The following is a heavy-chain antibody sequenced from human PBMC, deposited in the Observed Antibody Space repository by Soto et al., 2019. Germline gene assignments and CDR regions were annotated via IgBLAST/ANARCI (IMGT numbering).Heavy chain of an antibody. CDR1: GFTFSSYG. Sequence: GGSLRLSCAASGFTFSSYGMHWVRQAPGKGLEWEAVIWYDGSNKYYADSVKGRFTISRDNSKNTLYLQMNSLRAEDTAVYYCARVGGHSAYYYYGMDVWGQGTTVTVSS. D-gene: IGHD2-15*01. V-gene: IGHV3-33*01. J-gene: IGHJ6*02. CDR3: ARVGGHSAYYYYGMDV. CDR2: IWYDGSNK.